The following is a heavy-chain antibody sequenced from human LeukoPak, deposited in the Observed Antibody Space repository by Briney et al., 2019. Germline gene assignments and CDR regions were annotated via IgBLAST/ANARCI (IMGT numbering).Heavy chain of an antibody. CDR2: ISGSGSSS. Sequence: GGSLRLSCAVSGFTFSSYAMSWVRQAPGKGLECVSVISGSGSSSYYADSVKGRFTISRDNSNNTLNLQMNSLRAEDMAIYYCAKDLADRPNFYYYYMDVWGKGTTVTVSS. CDR1: GFTFSSYA. V-gene: IGHV3-23*01. J-gene: IGHJ6*03. D-gene: IGHD6-6*01. CDR3: AKDLADRPNFYYYYMDV.